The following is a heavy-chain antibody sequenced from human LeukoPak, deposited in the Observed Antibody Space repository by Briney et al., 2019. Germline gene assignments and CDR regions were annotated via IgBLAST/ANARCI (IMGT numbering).Heavy chain of an antibody. CDR1: GFTFSSYA. CDR3: AKGGYYDFWSGFDY. CDR2: ISGSGGST. J-gene: IGHJ4*02. V-gene: IGHV3-23*01. Sequence: GGSLRLTCAASGFTFSSYAMSWVRQAPGKGLEWVSAISGSGGSTYYADSVKGRFTISRDNSKNTLYLQMNSLRAEDTAVYYCAKGGYYDFWSGFDYWGQGTLVTVSS. D-gene: IGHD3-3*01.